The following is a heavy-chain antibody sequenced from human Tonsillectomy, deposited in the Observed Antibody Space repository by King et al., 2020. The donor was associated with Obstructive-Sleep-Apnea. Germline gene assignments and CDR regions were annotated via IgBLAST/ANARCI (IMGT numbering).Heavy chain of an antibody. CDR2: INSDGSTT. D-gene: IGHD2-2*01. Sequence: VQLVESGGGLVQPGGSLRLSCAASGFTFSSYWMHWVRQAPGKGLVWVSRINSDGSTTTYADSVKGRFTISRDNAKNTLHLQMSSLRAEDTAVYFCARDRDCRSTSCFFGMDVWGQGTPVTVSS. CDR3: ARDRDCRSTSCFFGMDV. V-gene: IGHV3-74*01. J-gene: IGHJ6*02. CDR1: GFTFSSYW.